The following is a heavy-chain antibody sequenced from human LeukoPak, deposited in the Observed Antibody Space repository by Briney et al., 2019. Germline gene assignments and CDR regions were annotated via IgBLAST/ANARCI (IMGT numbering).Heavy chain of an antibody. CDR3: ARDLDSRGTQYYYYGMDV. CDR1: GFTFSDSY. D-gene: IGHD6-13*01. Sequence: PGGSLRLSCAASGFTFSDSYMSWIRQAPGKGLEWVSYISSSSSTIYYADSVKGRFTISRDNAKNSLYLQMNSLRAEDTAVYYCARDLDSRGTQYYYYGMDVWGQGTTVTASS. J-gene: IGHJ6*02. V-gene: IGHV3-11*04. CDR2: ISSSSSTI.